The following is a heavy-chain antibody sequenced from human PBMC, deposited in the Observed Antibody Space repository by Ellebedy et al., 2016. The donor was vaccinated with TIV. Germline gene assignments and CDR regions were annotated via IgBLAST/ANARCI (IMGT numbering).Heavy chain of an antibody. V-gene: IGHV3-21*01. CDR3: ASTSRDSGGHSTWNHFDY. CDR2: ISSSGSYI. D-gene: IGHD1-1*01. J-gene: IGHJ4*02. Sequence: GGSLRLSCAASGFTFSSYSMNWVRQAPGKGLEWVSSISSSGSYIYYADSVKGRFTISRDNAKNSLYLQMNSLRAEDTAVYYCASTSRDSGGHSTWNHFDYWGQGTLVTVSS. CDR1: GFTFSSYS.